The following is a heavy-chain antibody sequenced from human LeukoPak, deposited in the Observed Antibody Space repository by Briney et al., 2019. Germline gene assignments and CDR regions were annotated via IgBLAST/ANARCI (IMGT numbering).Heavy chain of an antibody. V-gene: IGHV3-20*04. Sequence: GGSLRLSCAASGFTFDDYGMSWVRQAPGKGLEWVSGINWNSGSIGYADSVKGRFTISRDNAKNSLYLQMNSLRAEDTALYYCAKDIRGGHSSSWYDYWGQGTLVTVSS. J-gene: IGHJ4*02. D-gene: IGHD6-13*01. CDR3: AKDIRGGHSSSWYDY. CDR2: INWNSGSI. CDR1: GFTFDDYG.